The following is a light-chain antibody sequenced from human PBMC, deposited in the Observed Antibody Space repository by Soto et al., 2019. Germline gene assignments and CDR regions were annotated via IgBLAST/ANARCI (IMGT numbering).Light chain of an antibody. Sequence: EIVLTQSPGTLSLSPGERATLSCRASQSLTKRYLAWYQQKSGQAPRLLIYGASNRATGIPDRFSGSGAGTDFTLLINRLEPEDFAVDYCQQYGSSLVYTFGQGTKLEIK. CDR2: GAS. J-gene: IGKJ2*01. V-gene: IGKV3-20*01. CDR3: QQYGSSLVYT. CDR1: QSLTKRY.